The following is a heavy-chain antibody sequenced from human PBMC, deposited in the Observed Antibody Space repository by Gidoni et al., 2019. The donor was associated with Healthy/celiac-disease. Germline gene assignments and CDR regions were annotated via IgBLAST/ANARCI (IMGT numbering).Heavy chain of an antibody. D-gene: IGHD2-15*01. V-gene: IGHV4-59*01. CDR3: ARGGTPEAYYYYGMDV. CDR2: IDYNGST. Sequence: QVQLQESGPGLVKPSETLSLTFTVSGGSISSYYWSWIRQPPGKGLEWIGYIDYNGSTNYNPSLQSRVTISVDTSKNQFSLKLSSGTAADTAVYYCARGGTPEAYYYYGMDVWGQGTTVTVSS. J-gene: IGHJ6*02. CDR1: GGSISSYY.